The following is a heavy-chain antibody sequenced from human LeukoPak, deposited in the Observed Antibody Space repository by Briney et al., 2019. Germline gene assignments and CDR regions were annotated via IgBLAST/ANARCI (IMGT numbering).Heavy chain of an antibody. V-gene: IGHV3-48*04. CDR3: AKASTPHSGYYEGDFDY. J-gene: IGHJ4*02. Sequence: GGSLRLSCAASGFAFSSYSMNWVRQAPGKGLEWVSYISSSSSTIYYADSVKGRFTISRDNAKNSLYLQMNSLRAEDTAVYYCAKASTPHSGYYEGDFDYWGQGTLVTVSS. CDR1: GFAFSSYS. CDR2: ISSSSSTI. D-gene: IGHD3-22*01.